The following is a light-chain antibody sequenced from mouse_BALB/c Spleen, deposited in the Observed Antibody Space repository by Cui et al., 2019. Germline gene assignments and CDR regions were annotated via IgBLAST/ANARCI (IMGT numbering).Light chain of an antibody. Sequence: QILLTQSPAIMSASPGEKVTMTCSASSSVSYMHWYQQKPGSSPKPWSYDSSNLASGFPARFSGSGSGTSYSLIISSMEAEDAATYYCHQRSSYPTFGAGTKLELK. CDR2: DSS. V-gene: IGKV4-69*01. CDR1: SSVSY. CDR3: HQRSSYPT. J-gene: IGKJ5*01.